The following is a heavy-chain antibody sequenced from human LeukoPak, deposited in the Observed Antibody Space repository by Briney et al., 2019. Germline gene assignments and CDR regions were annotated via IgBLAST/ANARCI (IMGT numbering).Heavy chain of an antibody. D-gene: IGHD2-15*01. J-gene: IGHJ1*01. CDR1: GFTFSTSW. CDR2: INPDGRAT. V-gene: IGHV3-7*01. CDR3: ASSHDSAGND. Sequence: GGSLRLSCAASGFTFSTSWMSWVRQAPGKGLEWLANINPDGRATFYVHSVKGRFIISRDNAKNSLFLQMSSLRDDDTALYYCASSHDSAGNDWGQGTVVTVYS.